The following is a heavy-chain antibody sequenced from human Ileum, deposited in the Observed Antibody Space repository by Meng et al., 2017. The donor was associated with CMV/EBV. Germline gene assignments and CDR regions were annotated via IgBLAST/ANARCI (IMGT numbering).Heavy chain of an antibody. J-gene: IGHJ5*02. Sequence: PGGSLRLSCAASGFTFSSYWMHWVRQTPGTGLVWVSPISPDGTTTFYAESVKGRFTVSRDNAKNTLYLQMNSLRAEDTAVYFCVKSSDLWGQGTLVTVSS. CDR2: ISPDGTTT. CDR1: GFTFSSYW. V-gene: IGHV3-74*01. CDR3: VKSSDL.